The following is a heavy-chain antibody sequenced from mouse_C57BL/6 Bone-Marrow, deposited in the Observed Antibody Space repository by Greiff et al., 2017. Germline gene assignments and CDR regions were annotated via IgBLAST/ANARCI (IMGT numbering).Heavy chain of an antibody. J-gene: IGHJ2*01. V-gene: IGHV14-3*01. Sequence: EVQLQQSVAELVRPGASVKLSCTASGFNIKNTYMHWVKQRPEQGLEWIGRIDPANGNNKYAPKCPGKATITADTSSNTAYLQLSSLTSEDTAIYYCARSDYYVSSYRVDYFDYWGQGTTLTVSS. D-gene: IGHD1-1*01. CDR1: GFNIKNTY. CDR3: ARSDYYVSSYRVDYFDY. CDR2: IDPANGNN.